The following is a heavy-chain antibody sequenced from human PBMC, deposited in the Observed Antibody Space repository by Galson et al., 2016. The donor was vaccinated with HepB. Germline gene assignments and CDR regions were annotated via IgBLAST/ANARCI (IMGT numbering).Heavy chain of an antibody. V-gene: IGHV3-48*02. D-gene: IGHD6-13*01. J-gene: IGHJ3*02. CDR3: ARDWTAAVVRYSFDI. Sequence: SLRLSCSASGFIFSSYSMNWVRQAPGKGLEWVSYISGSSHSIYYADSVKGRFTISRDNAKNSLYLQMNSLRDEGTAVYYCARDWTAAVVRYSFDIWGQGTMVTVSS. CDR1: GFIFSSYS. CDR2: ISGSSHSI.